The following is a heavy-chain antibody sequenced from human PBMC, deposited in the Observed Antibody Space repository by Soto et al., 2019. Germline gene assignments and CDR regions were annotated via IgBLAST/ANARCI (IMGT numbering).Heavy chain of an antibody. CDR2: IIPIFGTA. CDR3: ARDGRTGIQLWR. Sequence: QVQLVQSGAEVTKPGSSVKVSCKASGGTFSSYAISWVRQATGQGLEWMGGIIPIFGTANYAQKFQGRVTITADESTSTAYMELSRLRSEDTAVDYCARDGRTGIQLWRWGQGTLVTVSS. D-gene: IGHD5-18*01. CDR1: GGTFSSYA. V-gene: IGHV1-69*01. J-gene: IGHJ4*02.